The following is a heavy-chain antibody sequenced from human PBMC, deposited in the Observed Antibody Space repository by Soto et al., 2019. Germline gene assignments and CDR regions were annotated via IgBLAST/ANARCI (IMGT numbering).Heavy chain of an antibody. D-gene: IGHD1-1*01. V-gene: IGHV3-66*01. CDR2: ISSGGSA. Sequence: GGSLRLSCAASGFTVSSNYMSWVRQAPGKGLEWVSVISSGGSAYCADSVKGRFTLSRDNFQNTLYLQMSSLRAEDTAVYYCARDVGTRISHWGQGTLVTVSS. CDR3: ARDVGTRISH. J-gene: IGHJ4*02. CDR1: GFTVSSNY.